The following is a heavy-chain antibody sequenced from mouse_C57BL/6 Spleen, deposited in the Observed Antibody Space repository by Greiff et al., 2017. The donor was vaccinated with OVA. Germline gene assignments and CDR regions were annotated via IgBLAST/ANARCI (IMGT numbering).Heavy chain of an antibody. J-gene: IGHJ3*01. CDR2: ISYDGSN. CDR3: AREGDYYGSSYEEFAY. D-gene: IGHD1-1*01. Sequence: ESGPGLVKPSQSLSLTCSVTGYSITSGYYWNWIRQFPGNKLEWMGYISYDGSNNYNPSLKNRISITRDTSKNQFFLKLNSVTTEDTATYYCAREGDYYGSSYEEFAYWGQGTLVTVSA. V-gene: IGHV3-6*01. CDR1: GYSITSGYY.